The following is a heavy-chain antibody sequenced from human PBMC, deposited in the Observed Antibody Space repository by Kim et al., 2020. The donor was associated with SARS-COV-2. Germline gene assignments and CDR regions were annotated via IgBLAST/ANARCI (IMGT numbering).Heavy chain of an antibody. CDR2: IRSKANSYAT. Sequence: GGSLRLSCAASGFTFSGSAMHWVRQASGKGLEWVGRIRSKANSYATAYAASVKGRFTISRDDSKNTAYLQMNSLKTEDTAVYYCTRHYYDSSGYFTVDYWGQGTLGTVSS. CDR3: TRHYYDSSGYFTVDY. V-gene: IGHV3-73*01. CDR1: GFTFSGSA. J-gene: IGHJ4*02. D-gene: IGHD3-22*01.